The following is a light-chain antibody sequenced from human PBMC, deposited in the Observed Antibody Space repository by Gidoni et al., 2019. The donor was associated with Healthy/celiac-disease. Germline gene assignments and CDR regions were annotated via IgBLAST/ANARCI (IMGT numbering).Light chain of an antibody. CDR3: QQSYSTTWT. Sequence: DIQMTQSPSSLSASVGDRVTITCRASQSISSYLDWYQKQPRKASKRLIYAATRLQGGVPSRFGGGESGTDFTITINCLQPEDVATYYCQQSYSTTWTFGQGTKVEIK. J-gene: IGKJ1*01. V-gene: IGKV1-39*01. CDR1: QSISSY. CDR2: AAT.